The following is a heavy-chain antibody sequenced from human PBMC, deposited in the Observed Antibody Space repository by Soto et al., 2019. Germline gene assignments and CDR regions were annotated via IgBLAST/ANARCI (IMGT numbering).Heavy chain of an antibody. CDR3: VRDGYSSSSTSQDD. V-gene: IGHV3-48*02. CDR2: ISSSSSTI. J-gene: IGHJ4*02. CDR1: GFTFSSYS. Sequence: GGSLRLSCAASGFTFSSYSMNWVRQAPGKGLEWVSYISSSSSTIYYADSVKGRFTISRDNAKNSLYLQMNSLRDEDTAVYYCVRDGYSSSSTSQDDWGQGTLVTVSS. D-gene: IGHD6-6*01.